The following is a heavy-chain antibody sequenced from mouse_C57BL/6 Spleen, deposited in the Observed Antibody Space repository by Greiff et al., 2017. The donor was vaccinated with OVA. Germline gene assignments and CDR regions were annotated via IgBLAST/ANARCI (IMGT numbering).Heavy chain of an antibody. D-gene: IGHD2-1*01. CDR1: GFTFSDYG. CDR2: ISSGRSTI. J-gene: IGHJ3*01. Sequence: EVQLVESGGGLVKPGGSLQLSCAASGFTFSDYGMHWVCQASEKGLEWVAYISSGRSTIYYADTGIVRFTSSSDNANNTLFLQMTSQGSEDTAMYYCARPGGNYSAWLAYWGQGTLVTVSA. V-gene: IGHV5-17*01. CDR3: ARPGGNYSAWLAY.